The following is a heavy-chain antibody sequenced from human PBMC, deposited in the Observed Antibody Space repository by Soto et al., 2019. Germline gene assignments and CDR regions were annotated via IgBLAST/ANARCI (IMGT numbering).Heavy chain of an antibody. Sequence: SETLSLTCTVSGGSISSDYWSWIRQPPGKGLEWIGYIYYSVSSNYNPSLKSRVTRSVDTSKNQCSLKLSSVSAADTAVYYCTSVFGFGGMDGWGKGTTVTVSS. CDR2: IYYSVSS. D-gene: IGHD3-10*01. V-gene: IGHV4-59*12. J-gene: IGHJ6*04. CDR3: TSVFGFGGMDG. CDR1: GGSISSDY.